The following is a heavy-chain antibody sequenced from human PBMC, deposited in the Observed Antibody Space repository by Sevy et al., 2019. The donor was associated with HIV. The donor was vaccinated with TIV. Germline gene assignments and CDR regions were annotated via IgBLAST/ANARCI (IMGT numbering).Heavy chain of an antibody. D-gene: IGHD6-13*01. CDR2: ISSSSSYT. Sequence: GGSLRLSCAASGFTFSDYYMSWIRQAPGKGLEWVSYISSSSSYTNYADSVKGRFTISRDNAKNSLYLQMNSLRAEDTAVYYCARAAVGSSWHLNWFDPWGQGTLVTVSS. CDR3: ARAAVGSSWHLNWFDP. V-gene: IGHV3-11*06. J-gene: IGHJ5*02. CDR1: GFTFSDYY.